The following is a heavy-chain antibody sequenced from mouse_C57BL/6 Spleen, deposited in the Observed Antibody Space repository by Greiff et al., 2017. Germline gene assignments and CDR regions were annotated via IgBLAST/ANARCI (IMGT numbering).Heavy chain of an antibody. J-gene: IGHJ2*01. CDR2: IYPRSGNT. D-gene: IGHD2-10*02. CDR1: GYTFTSYG. Sequence: VQRVESGAELARPGASVKLSCKASGYTFTSYGISWVKQRTGQGLEWIGEIYPRSGNTYYNEKFKGKATLTADKSSSTAYMELRSLTSEDSAVYFCARSYGNYRGYFDYWGQGTTLTVSS. CDR3: ARSYGNYRGYFDY. V-gene: IGHV1-81*01.